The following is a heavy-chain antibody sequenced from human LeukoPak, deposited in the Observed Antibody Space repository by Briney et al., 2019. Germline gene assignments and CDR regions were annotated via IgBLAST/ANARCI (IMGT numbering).Heavy chain of an antibody. CDR2: ITRDGSST. J-gene: IGHJ4*02. CDR1: GFTFSSSW. Sequence: GGSLRLSCAASGFTFSSSWMHWVRQAPGKGLVWVSRITRDGSSTTYADSVKGRFTTSRDNAKNTLYLQMDSLRADDTAVYFCARQPIYEAYFDFWGQGTLVTVSS. D-gene: IGHD3-16*01. V-gene: IGHV3-74*01. CDR3: ARQPIYEAYFDF.